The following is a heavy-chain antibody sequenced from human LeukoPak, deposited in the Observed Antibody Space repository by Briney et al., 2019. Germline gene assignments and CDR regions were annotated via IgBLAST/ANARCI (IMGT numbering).Heavy chain of an antibody. V-gene: IGHV4-59*01. CDR1: GGSISNYY. J-gene: IGHJ6*03. CDR2: IYYTGST. Sequence: PSETLSLTCTVSGGSISNYYWSWIRQPPGKGLEWIAYIYYTGSTNYNPSLKSRVTISVDTSKNHFSLELSSVTAADTAVYFCARGRVSSSSWYSTYYYYFYMDVWGKGTTVTVSS. CDR3: ARGRVSSSSWYSTYYYYFYMDV. D-gene: IGHD6-13*01.